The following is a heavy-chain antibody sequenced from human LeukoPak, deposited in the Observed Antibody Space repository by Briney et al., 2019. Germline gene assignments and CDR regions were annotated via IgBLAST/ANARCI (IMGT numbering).Heavy chain of an antibody. Sequence: PSETLSLTCTVSGGSISKYYWSWIRLPPGKGLEWIGYISYSGSTSYNPSLQSRVTISIDTSKNQFSLKLSSVTAADTAVYYCASGFYMDVWGRGTTVTVSS. CDR3: ASGFYMDV. D-gene: IGHD6-25*01. V-gene: IGHV4-59*01. J-gene: IGHJ6*03. CDR2: ISYSGST. CDR1: GGSISKYY.